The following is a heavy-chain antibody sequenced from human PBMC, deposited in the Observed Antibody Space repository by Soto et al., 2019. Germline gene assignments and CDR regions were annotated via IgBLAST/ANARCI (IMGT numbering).Heavy chain of an antibody. D-gene: IGHD6-13*01. V-gene: IGHV4-59*12. CDR1: GGSISTYY. J-gene: IGHJ5*01. CDR3: ARVFSDSSSFFDP. Sequence: PSETLSLTCTVSGGSISTYYWSWVRQPPGKGLEWIGYIYHSGSTNYNPSLESRVTMSVDTSKNQFSLKLSSVTAADTAVYYCARVFSDSSSFFDPWGQGTLVTVSS. CDR2: IYHSGST.